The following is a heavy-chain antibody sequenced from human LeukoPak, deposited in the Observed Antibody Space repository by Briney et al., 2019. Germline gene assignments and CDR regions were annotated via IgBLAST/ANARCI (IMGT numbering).Heavy chain of an antibody. D-gene: IGHD2-21*02. CDR2: INPSGGST. CDR3: ARSVDSVVVTATTWYYYYGMDV. J-gene: IGHJ6*02. V-gene: IGHV1-46*01. CDR1: GYTFTSYY. Sequence: ASVKVSCKASGYTFTSYYMHWVRQAPGQGLEWMGIINPSGGSTSYAQKFQCRVTMTRDTSTSTVYMELSSLRSEDTAVYYCARSVDSVVVTATTWYYYYGMDVWGQGTTVTVSS.